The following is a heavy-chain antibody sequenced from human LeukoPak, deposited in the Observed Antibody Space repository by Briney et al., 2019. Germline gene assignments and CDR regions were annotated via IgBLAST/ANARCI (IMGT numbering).Heavy chain of an antibody. CDR3: ARRRGYSYGRNNYYFDY. Sequence: GGSLRLSCAASGFNFSNYWMSWVRRTPGKGLEWVANINRDGSEKYYVDSVEGQFTISRDNAKNSLFLQMNSLRVEDTAVYYCARRRGYSYGRNNYYFDYWGQGTLVTVSS. CDR2: INRDGSEK. D-gene: IGHD5-18*01. CDR1: GFNFSNYW. J-gene: IGHJ4*02. V-gene: IGHV3-7*03.